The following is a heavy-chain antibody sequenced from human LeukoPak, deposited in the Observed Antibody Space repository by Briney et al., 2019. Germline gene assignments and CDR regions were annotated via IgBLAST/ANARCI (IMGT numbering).Heavy chain of an antibody. Sequence: SQTLSLTCTVSGGSISSGGYYWSWIRQPPGKGLEWIGYIYHSGSTYYNPSLKSRVTISVDRSKNQFSLKLSSVTAADTAVYYCASLYYYGSGSYHDAFDIWGQGTMVTVSS. D-gene: IGHD3-10*01. CDR3: ASLYYYGSGSYHDAFDI. J-gene: IGHJ3*02. V-gene: IGHV4-30-2*01. CDR2: IYHSGST. CDR1: GGSISSGGYY.